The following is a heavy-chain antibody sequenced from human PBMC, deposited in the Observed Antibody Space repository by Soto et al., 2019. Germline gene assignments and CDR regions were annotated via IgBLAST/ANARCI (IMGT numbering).Heavy chain of an antibody. CDR1: GYPFTGYY. CDR2: INPNSGGT. Sequence: XSVKVSCNASGYPFTGYYMHWVRQAPGQGLEWMGWINPNSGGTNYAQKFQGRVTMTRDTSISTAYMELSRLRSDDTAVYYCAAGYSSSRGDYCGQGTLVTVSS. CDR3: AAGYSSSRGDY. D-gene: IGHD6-19*01. V-gene: IGHV1-2*02. J-gene: IGHJ4*02.